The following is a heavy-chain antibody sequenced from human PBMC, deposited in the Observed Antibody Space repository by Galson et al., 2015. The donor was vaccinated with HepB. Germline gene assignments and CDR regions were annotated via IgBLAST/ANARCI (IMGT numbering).Heavy chain of an antibody. CDR2: ISSSGSTI. D-gene: IGHD6-19*01. CDR1: GFTFSDYY. V-gene: IGHV3-11*04. CDR3: ASRGSGWSYDY. Sequence: SLRLSCAASGFTFSDYYMSWIRQAPGKGLEWVSYISSSGSTICYADSVKGRFSISRDNAKNSLYLQMTSLRDEDTAVYYCASRGSGWSYDYWGQGTLVTVSS. J-gene: IGHJ4*02.